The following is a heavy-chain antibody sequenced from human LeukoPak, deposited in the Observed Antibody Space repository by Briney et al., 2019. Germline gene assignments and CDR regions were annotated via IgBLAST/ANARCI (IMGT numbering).Heavy chain of an antibody. CDR3: ARDLTRVGPFGY. V-gene: IGHV3-30-3*01. CDR2: ISYDGSNK. J-gene: IGHJ4*02. D-gene: IGHD5-24*01. Sequence: PGRSLRLSCAASGLTFTTYAMHWVRQAPGKGLEWVAVISYDGSNKYYADAVKGRFTISRDNSKNTLYLQMNSLRAEDTAVYYCARDLTRVGPFGYWGQGTLVTVSS. CDR1: GLTFTTYA.